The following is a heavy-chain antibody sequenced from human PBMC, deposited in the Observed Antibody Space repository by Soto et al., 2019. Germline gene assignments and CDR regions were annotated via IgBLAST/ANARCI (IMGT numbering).Heavy chain of an antibody. CDR3: GKNSGWCSS. CDR2: IYGDGRTT. D-gene: IGHD6-19*01. J-gene: IGHJ5*02. V-gene: IGHV3-23*01. CDR1: GFIFSTTD. Sequence: GGSLRLSCEASGFIFSTTDMSWVRQAPGKGLEWVSTIYGDGRTTYYADSVRGRFSISRDNSKNMVYLQMDSLRVEDTAIYYCGKNSGWCSSWGQGSRVTVSS.